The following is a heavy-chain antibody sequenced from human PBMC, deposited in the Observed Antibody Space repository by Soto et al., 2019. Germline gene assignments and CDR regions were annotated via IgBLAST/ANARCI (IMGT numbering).Heavy chain of an antibody. CDR2: IRNKANAYTT. V-gene: IGHV3-72*01. J-gene: IGHJ4*02. CDR3: TRASSSGTNFDS. CDR1: GFTLSDRH. Sequence: GGSLRLSCAASGFTLSDRHMDWVRQAPGKGLEWVGRIRNKANAYTTQYGASVKGRFTISRDDSKNSLYLQMNSLKTEDTAVYYCTRASSSGTNFDSWGQGTLVTVSS. D-gene: IGHD3-10*01.